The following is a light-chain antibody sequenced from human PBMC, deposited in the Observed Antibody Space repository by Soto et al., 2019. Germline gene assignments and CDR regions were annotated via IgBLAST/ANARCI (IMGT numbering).Light chain of an antibody. CDR3: QQYGTSPWT. CDR1: QRVGNNY. V-gene: IGKV3-20*01. Sequence: EIVLTQSPGTLSLSPGERATLSCRASQRVGNNYLAWYQQKPGQAPRLLISGASTRATGIPDRVSGSGSGTDFTLTISRLEPEDFAVYYCQQYGTSPWTFGQGTKVDI. J-gene: IGKJ1*01. CDR2: GAS.